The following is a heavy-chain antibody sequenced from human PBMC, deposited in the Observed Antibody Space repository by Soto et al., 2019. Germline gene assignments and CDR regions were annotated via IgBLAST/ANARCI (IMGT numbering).Heavy chain of an antibody. D-gene: IGHD2-21*02. CDR1: GFTFSSYA. CDR2: ISYDGSNK. Sequence: QVQLVESGGGVVQPGRSLRLSCAASGFTFSSYAMHWVRQAPGKGLEWVAVISYDGSNKYYADSVKGRFTISRDNSKNTLYLQMNSLRAEDTAVYYCARYPGAYCGGDCRTFDYWGQGTLVPLSS. CDR3: ARYPGAYCGGDCRTFDY. V-gene: IGHV3-30-3*01. J-gene: IGHJ4*02.